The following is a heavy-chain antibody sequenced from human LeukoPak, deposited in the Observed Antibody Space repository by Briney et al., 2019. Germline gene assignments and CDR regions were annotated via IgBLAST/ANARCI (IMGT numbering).Heavy chain of an antibody. CDR2: IRYDGSNK. Sequence: GGSLRLSCAASGFSLSSSGMHWVRQAPGKGLEWVAFIRYDGSNKYYADSVKGRFTISRDNSKNTLYLQMNSLRAEDTAVYYCAKDKDKSGSYPFYYYYYMDVWGKGTTVTVSS. CDR3: AKDKDKSGSYPFYYYYYMDV. V-gene: IGHV3-30*02. J-gene: IGHJ6*03. D-gene: IGHD1-26*01. CDR1: GFSLSSSG.